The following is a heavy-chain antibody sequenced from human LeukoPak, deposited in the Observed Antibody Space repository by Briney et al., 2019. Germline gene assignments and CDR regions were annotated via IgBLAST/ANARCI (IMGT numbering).Heavy chain of an antibody. CDR1: GGSISSGGYS. Sequence: PSETLSLTCAVSGGSISSGGYSWSWIRQPPGKGLEWIGYIYYSGSTYYNPSLKSRVTISVDTSKNQFSLKLSSVTAADTAVYYCARGYPRDAFDIWGQGTMVTVSS. CDR2: IYYSGST. CDR3: ARGYPRDAFDI. J-gene: IGHJ3*02. D-gene: IGHD1-26*01. V-gene: IGHV4-31*11.